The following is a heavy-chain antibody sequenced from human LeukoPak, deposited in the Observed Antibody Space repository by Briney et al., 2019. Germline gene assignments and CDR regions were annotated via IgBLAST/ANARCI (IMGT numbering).Heavy chain of an antibody. D-gene: IGHD6-19*01. CDR1: GGSFSGYY. J-gene: IGHJ5*02. CDR3: ARAASIAVTGTFWFDP. Sequence: SETLSLTCAVYGGSFSGYYWSWIRQPPGKGLEWIGEINHSGSTNYNPSLKSRVIISLDASKTQLSLKLSSVTAADTAVYYCARAASIAVTGTFWFDPWGQGTLVTVSS. V-gene: IGHV4-34*01. CDR2: INHSGST.